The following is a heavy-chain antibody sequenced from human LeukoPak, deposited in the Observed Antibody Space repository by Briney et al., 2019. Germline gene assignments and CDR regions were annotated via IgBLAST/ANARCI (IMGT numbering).Heavy chain of an antibody. J-gene: IGHJ4*02. CDR2: ISGSGGST. CDR1: GFTFSSYA. D-gene: IGHD5-12*01. CDR3: AGGSGYGVFDY. Sequence: GGSLRLSCAAFGFTFSSYAMSWVRQAPGKGLEWVSAISGSGGSTFYAGSVKGRFTISRDNSKNTLYLQMNSLSAEDTAVYYCAGGSGYGVFDYWGQGTLVTVSS. V-gene: IGHV3-23*01.